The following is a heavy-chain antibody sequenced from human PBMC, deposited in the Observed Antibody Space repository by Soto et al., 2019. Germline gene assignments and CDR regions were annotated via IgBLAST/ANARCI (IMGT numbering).Heavy chain of an antibody. J-gene: IGHJ4*02. CDR1: GYTFTSYD. Sequence: QVQLVQSGAEVKKPGASVKVSCKASGYTFTSYDINWGRKAPEQGLEWMGWMNPNRGNTGYAQKFQGRVTMTRNTSISTAYMELSSLRSEDTAVYYCARGSWAIPTPNDYWGQGTLVTVSS. V-gene: IGHV1-8*01. CDR2: MNPNRGNT. CDR3: ARGSWAIPTPNDY. D-gene: IGHD3-16*01.